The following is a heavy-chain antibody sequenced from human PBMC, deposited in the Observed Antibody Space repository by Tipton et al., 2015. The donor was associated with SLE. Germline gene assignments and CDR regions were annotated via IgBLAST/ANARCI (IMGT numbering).Heavy chain of an antibody. CDR3: ASHSSGWYEPFDY. Sequence: LRLSCTVSGGSLSTSSYYWGWIRQPPGKGLEWIGSIYYSGSTYYNPSLKRRVTISVDTSKNQFSLKLRSVTAADTAVYYCASHSSGWYEPFDYWGHGTLVTVSS. D-gene: IGHD6-19*01. J-gene: IGHJ4*01. V-gene: IGHV4-39*01. CDR1: GGSLSTSSYY. CDR2: IYYSGST.